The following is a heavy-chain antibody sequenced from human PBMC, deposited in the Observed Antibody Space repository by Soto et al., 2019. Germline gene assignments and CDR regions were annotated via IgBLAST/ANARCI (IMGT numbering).Heavy chain of an antibody. CDR3: ASFSASGSP. D-gene: IGHD1-26*01. CDR1: GGSISGFY. J-gene: IGHJ5*02. Sequence: SETLSLTCTISGGSISGFYWGWIRQPPGKGLEWIGNIYYSGSANYDPSLRSRVTISLNTSKNQFSLNLNSVTAADTAVYYCASFSASGSPWGQVTLVTVSS. CDR2: IYYSGSA. V-gene: IGHV4-59*01.